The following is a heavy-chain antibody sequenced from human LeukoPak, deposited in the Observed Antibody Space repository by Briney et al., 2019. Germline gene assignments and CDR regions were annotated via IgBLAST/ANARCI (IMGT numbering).Heavy chain of an antibody. V-gene: IGHV3-11*06. Sequence: PGGSLRLSCAASGFTFSDYYMSWIRQAPGKGLEWVSYISSSSSYTNYADSVKGRFTISRDNAKNSLYLQMNSLRAEDTAVYYCAKSGTVTTAFDYWGQGPLVTVSS. J-gene: IGHJ4*02. CDR3: AKSGTVTTAFDY. CDR2: ISSSSSYT. D-gene: IGHD4-17*01. CDR1: GFTFSDYY.